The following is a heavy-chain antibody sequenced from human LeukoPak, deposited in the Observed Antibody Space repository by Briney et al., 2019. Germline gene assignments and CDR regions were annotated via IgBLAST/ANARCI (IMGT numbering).Heavy chain of an antibody. CDR1: GYTLTELS. D-gene: IGHD3-22*01. Sequence: ASVKVSFKVSGYTLTELSTHWVRQAPGKGLEWMGGFDPEDGEIVYAQNFQGRVTMTEDTSTDTAYMELSSLRSEDTAIYYCATANRLTRDSSGYYPDSWGQGTLVTVSS. CDR2: FDPEDGEI. J-gene: IGHJ4*02. V-gene: IGHV1-24*01. CDR3: ATANRLTRDSSGYYPDS.